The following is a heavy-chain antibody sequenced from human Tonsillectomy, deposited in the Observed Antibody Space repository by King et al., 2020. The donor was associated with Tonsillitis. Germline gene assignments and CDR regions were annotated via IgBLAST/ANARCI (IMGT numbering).Heavy chain of an antibody. CDR2: ISSSSSTI. CDR3: ARVPGSKIGWFDP. V-gene: IGHV3-48*01. D-gene: IGHD2-15*01. Sequence: VQLVESGGGLVQPGGSLRLSCAASGFTFSSYGMNWVRQAPGKGLEWVSYISSSSSTIYYTDSVKGRFTISRDNAKNSLYLQMNSLRAEDTAVYYCARVPGSKIGWFDPWGQGTLVTVSS. J-gene: IGHJ5*02. CDR1: GFTFSSYG.